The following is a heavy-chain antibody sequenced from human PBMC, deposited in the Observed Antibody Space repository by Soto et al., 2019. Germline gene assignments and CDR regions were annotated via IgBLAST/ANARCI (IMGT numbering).Heavy chain of an antibody. J-gene: IGHJ4*02. CDR2: NIPIFGTA. CDR3: ARAPILVGETTYENYFDY. Sequence: SVKVSCKASGGTLSNFVISWVRQAPGQGLEWMGGNIPIFGTANYAQKFQGRVTIIADESTGTTYMELTSLRSEDTAVYYCARAPILVGETTYENYFDYWGQGTLVTVSS. D-gene: IGHD2-21*01. V-gene: IGHV1-69*13. CDR1: GGTLSNFV.